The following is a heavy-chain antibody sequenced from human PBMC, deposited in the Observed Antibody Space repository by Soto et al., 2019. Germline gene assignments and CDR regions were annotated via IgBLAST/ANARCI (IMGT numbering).Heavy chain of an antibody. D-gene: IGHD3-10*01. CDR2: ISSSSSYI. CDR3: ARGPFQPSNGPYGSGSSCYYMDV. Sequence: PGGSLRLSCAASGFTFSSYSMNWVRQAPGKGLGWVSSISSSSSYIYYADSVKGRFTISRDNAKNSLYLQMNSLRAEDTAVYYCARGPFQPSNGPYGSGSSCYYMDVWGKGTTVTVSS. CDR1: GFTFSSYS. J-gene: IGHJ6*03. V-gene: IGHV3-21*01.